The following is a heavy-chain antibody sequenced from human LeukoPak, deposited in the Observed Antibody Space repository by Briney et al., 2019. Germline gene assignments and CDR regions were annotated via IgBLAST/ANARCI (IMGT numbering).Heavy chain of an antibody. Sequence: GASVKVSCKASGYTLTNYGISWVRQAPGQGLEWMGWISAYNGNTNYARKLQGRVTMTTDTSTSTAYMELRSLRSDDRAVYYCARDLRQVDFAGYCSGSSCDYFDYWGQGTLVTVSS. V-gene: IGHV1-18*01. CDR2: ISAYNGNT. D-gene: IGHD2-15*01. CDR1: GYTLTNYG. J-gene: IGHJ4*02. CDR3: ARDLRQVDFAGYCSGSSCDYFDY.